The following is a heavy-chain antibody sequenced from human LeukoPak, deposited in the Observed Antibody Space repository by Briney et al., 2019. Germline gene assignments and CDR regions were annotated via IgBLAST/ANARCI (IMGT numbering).Heavy chain of an antibody. CDR1: GFTFDDYG. D-gene: IGHD4-17*01. CDR3: ASYGDYSDAFDI. V-gene: IGHV3-23*01. CDR2: ISGSGGSA. Sequence: GGSLRLSCAASGFTFDDYGMSWVRQAPGKGLEWVSVISGSGGSAYYADSVKGRFTNSRDNSKNTLYLQMNSLRAEDTAVYYCASYGDYSDAFDIWGQGTMVTVSS. J-gene: IGHJ3*02.